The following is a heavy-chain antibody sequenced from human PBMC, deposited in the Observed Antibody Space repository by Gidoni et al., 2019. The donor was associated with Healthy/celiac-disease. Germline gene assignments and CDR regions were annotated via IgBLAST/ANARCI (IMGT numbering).Heavy chain of an antibody. J-gene: IGHJ6*02. CDR2: ISYDGSNK. CDR1: GFTFSSYG. V-gene: IGHV3-30*18. D-gene: IGHD5-12*01. Sequence: GFTFSSYGMHWVRQAPGKGLEWVAVISYDGSNKYYADSVKGRFTISRDNSKNTLYLQMNSLRAEDTAVYYCAKDPRARWLQSADYYYYGMDVWGQGTTVTVSS. CDR3: AKDPRARWLQSADYYYYGMDV.